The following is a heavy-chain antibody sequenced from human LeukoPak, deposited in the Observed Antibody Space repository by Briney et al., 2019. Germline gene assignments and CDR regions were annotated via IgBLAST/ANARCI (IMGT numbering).Heavy chain of an antibody. Sequence: SETLSLTCTVSGGSLSSYYWSWIRQPPGQGLEWIGYIYYSGSTNYNPSLKSRVTISVDTSKNQFSLKLSSVTAADTAVYYCARSIVVVPAAMQGYYYYYMDVWGKGTTVTVSS. CDR3: ARSIVVVPAAMQGYYYYYMDV. CDR2: IYYSGST. V-gene: IGHV4-59*08. J-gene: IGHJ6*03. CDR1: GGSLSSYY. D-gene: IGHD2-2*01.